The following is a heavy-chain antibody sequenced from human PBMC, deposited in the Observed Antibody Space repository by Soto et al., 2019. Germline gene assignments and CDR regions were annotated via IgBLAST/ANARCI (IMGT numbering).Heavy chain of an antibody. Sequence: ASVKVSCKASGFTFTSSAMQWVRQARGQRLEWIGWIVVGSGNTNYAQKFQERVTITRDMSTSTAYMELSSLRSEDTAVYYCAAGAPYSSSLDYWGQGTLVTVSS. CDR3: AAGAPYSSSLDY. CDR1: GFTFTSSA. D-gene: IGHD6-6*01. CDR2: IVVGSGNT. J-gene: IGHJ4*02. V-gene: IGHV1-58*02.